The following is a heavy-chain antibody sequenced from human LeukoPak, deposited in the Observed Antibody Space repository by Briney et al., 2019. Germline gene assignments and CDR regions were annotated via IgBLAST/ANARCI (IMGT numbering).Heavy chain of an antibody. J-gene: IGHJ6*03. CDR1: GGSISSYY. Sequence: SETLSLTCTVSGGSISSYYWSWTRQPAGKGLEWIGRIYTSGSTNYNPSLKSRVTMSVDTSKNQFSLKLSSVTAADTAVYYCARDRPPTTYYYYYMDVWGKGTTVTVSS. D-gene: IGHD1-1*01. CDR3: ARDRPPTTYYYYYMDV. V-gene: IGHV4-4*07. CDR2: IYTSGST.